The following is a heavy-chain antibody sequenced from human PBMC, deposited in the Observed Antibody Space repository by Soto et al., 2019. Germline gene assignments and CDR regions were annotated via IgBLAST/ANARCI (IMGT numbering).Heavy chain of an antibody. CDR1: GGSISSGDYY. J-gene: IGHJ6*02. D-gene: IGHD2-15*01. CDR3: ARGYLVEDIVAEGMDV. V-gene: IGHV4-30-4*01. CDR2: IYYSGST. Sequence: PSETLSLTCTVSGGSISSGDYYWSWIRQPPGKGLEWIGYIYYSGSTYYNPSLKSRVTISVDTSKNQFSLKLSSVTAADTAVYYCARGYLVEDIVAEGMDVWGQGTTVTVSS.